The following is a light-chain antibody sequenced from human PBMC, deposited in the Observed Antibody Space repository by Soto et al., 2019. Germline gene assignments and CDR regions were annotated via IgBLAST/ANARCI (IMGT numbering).Light chain of an antibody. CDR2: WAS. Sequence: DIQLTQSPFFLSASVGDRVTISCRASQAIYSYLAWYQQKPGQPPKLLIYWASTRESGVPDRFSGSGSGTDFTLTISSLQAEDVAVYYCQQYYSFPFTFGPGTKVDIK. CDR3: QQYYSFPFT. CDR1: QAIYSY. J-gene: IGKJ3*01. V-gene: IGKV4-1*01.